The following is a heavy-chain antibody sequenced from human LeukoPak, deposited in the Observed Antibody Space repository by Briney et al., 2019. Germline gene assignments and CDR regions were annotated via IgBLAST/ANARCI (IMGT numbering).Heavy chain of an antibody. CDR2: IKQDGSEK. CDR1: GFAFSSYW. V-gene: IGHV3-7*04. J-gene: IGHJ4*02. CDR3: VRESVYGSRSYYSY. Sequence: GGSLRLSCAASGFAFSSYWMTWVRQAPGKGLEWVANIKQDGSEKFYVDPVKGRFTISRDNAKSSLYLQMNSLRAEDMAVYFCVRESVYGSRSYYSYWGQGTLVTVSS. D-gene: IGHD3-10*01.